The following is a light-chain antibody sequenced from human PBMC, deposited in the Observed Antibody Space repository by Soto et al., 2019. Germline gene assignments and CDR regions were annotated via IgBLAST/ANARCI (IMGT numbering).Light chain of an antibody. CDR3: QQYGTSAIT. CDR2: DTS. CDR1: HSVGNSF. V-gene: IGKV3-20*01. Sequence: EIVLTQSPATLSLSPGGRATLSCRASHSVGNSFVSWYQQTPGQPPRLLIYDTSKRASGIPDRFSGSVSGTDFTLSISRVEPDDFAVFYCQQYGTSAITFGQGTRLEIK. J-gene: IGKJ5*01.